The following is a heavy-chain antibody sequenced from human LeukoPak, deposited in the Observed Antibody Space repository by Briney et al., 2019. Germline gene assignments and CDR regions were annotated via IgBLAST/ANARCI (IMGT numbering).Heavy chain of an antibody. CDR1: GGSINNYY. J-gene: IGHJ3*02. D-gene: IGHD1-14*01. CDR2: IHYSGGDT. Sequence: SETLSLTCTVSGGSINNYYWSWIRQPPGKGLGWIGYIHYSGGDTSYNPSLKSRLTISVDTSKNQISLMLTSVTAADTAFYYCARQPAGTAAFDIWAQGTMVTVSS. V-gene: IGHV4-59*08. CDR3: ARQPAGTAAFDI.